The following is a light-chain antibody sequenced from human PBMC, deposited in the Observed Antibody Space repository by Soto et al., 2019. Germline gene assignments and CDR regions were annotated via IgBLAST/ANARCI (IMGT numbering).Light chain of an antibody. CDR1: SSDVGAYNR. CDR2: EVS. Sequence: QSALTQPPSASGSPGQSVTISCTGTSSDVGAYNRVSWYQHHPGKAPKLMIYEVSKRPSGVPDRFSGSKSGNTASLTVSGVQAEDEADYYCTSYVGSSNVNWVFGGGTKLTVL. CDR3: TSYVGSSNVNWV. V-gene: IGLV2-8*01. J-gene: IGLJ3*02.